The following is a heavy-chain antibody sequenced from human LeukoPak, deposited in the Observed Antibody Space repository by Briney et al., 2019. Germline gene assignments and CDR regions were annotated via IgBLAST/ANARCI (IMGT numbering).Heavy chain of an antibody. CDR3: AKGGIKRFGMVPDWFDP. CDR2: VGPSGASP. V-gene: IGHV3-23*01. Sequence: GGSLRLSCAASGFTFNNYAMSWVRQAPGKGLEWVSSVGPSGASPFYADSVKGRFTISRGIPKNTLYLQMNSLRAEDTATYFCAKGGIKRFGMVPDWFDPWGQGTLVTVSS. J-gene: IGHJ5*02. CDR1: GFTFNNYA. D-gene: IGHD3-3*01.